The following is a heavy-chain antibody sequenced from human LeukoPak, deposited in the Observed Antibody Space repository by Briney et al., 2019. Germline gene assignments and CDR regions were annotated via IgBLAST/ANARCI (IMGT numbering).Heavy chain of an antibody. D-gene: IGHD3-22*01. CDR3: ARDAYYYDSSGYSAFDI. V-gene: IGHV6-1*01. CDR1: GDSVSSNNAA. Sequence: SQTLSLTCAISGDSVSSNNAAWNWIRQSPSRGLEWLGRTYHRSTWYDDYVVSVRSRLTITPDISKNQVSLQLNSVTPEDTAVYYCARDAYYYDSSGYSAFDIWGQGTMVTVSS. J-gene: IGHJ3*02. CDR2: TYHRSTWYD.